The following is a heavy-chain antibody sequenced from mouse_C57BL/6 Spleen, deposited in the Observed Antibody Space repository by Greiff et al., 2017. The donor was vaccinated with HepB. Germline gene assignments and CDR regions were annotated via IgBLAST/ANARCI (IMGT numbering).Heavy chain of an antibody. CDR3: ARYGCTTVVATEDAKDY. Sequence: QVQLQQPGAELVRPGSSVKLSCKASGYTFTSYWMHWVKQRPIQGLEWIGNIDPSDSETHYNQKFKDKATLTVDKSSSTAYLQLSSLTSEDSAVYYCARYGCTTVVATEDAKDYWGQGTSVTVSS. CDR1: GYTFTSYW. V-gene: IGHV1-52*01. CDR2: IDPSDSET. J-gene: IGHJ4*01. D-gene: IGHD1-1*01.